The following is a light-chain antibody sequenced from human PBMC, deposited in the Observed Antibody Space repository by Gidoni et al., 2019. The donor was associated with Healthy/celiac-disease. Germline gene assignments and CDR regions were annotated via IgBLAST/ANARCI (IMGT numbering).Light chain of an antibody. Sequence: IQLTQSPSTLSASVGDRVTITCRASQSISSWLAWYQQKPGKAPKLLIYKASSLESGVPSRFSGSGSGTDFTLTISSLQPDDFATYYCQQYNSYCWTFGQGTKVEIK. CDR3: QQYNSYCWT. CDR2: KAS. CDR1: QSISSW. J-gene: IGKJ1*01. V-gene: IGKV1-5*03.